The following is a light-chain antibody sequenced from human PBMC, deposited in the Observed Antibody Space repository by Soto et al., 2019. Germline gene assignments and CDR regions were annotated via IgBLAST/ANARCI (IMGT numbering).Light chain of an antibody. CDR2: KAS. Sequence: DIQMTQSPSTLSASVGDRVTITCPASQSISSWLAWYQQKPGKAPKLLIYKASTLKSGVPSRFSGRRSGTEFNLTIAGLQHEDFATYYCQQYESYSPLTFGGGTKVDIK. V-gene: IGKV1-5*03. CDR1: QSISSW. J-gene: IGKJ4*01. CDR3: QQYESYSPLT.